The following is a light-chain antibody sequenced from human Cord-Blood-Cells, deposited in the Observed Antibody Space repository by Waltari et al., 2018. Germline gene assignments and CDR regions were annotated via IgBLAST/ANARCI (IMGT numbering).Light chain of an antibody. V-gene: IGLV6-57*02. CDR2: EDN. CDR1: SGSIASNS. CDR3: QSYDSSKWV. Sequence: NFMLTQPHSVSESPGKTVTISCTGSSGSIASNSVQWYQQRPGSAPTTVIYEDNQRPSGVPDRFSGSIDSSSNSASLTISGLKTEDEADYYCQSYDSSKWVFGGGTKLTVL. J-gene: IGLJ3*02.